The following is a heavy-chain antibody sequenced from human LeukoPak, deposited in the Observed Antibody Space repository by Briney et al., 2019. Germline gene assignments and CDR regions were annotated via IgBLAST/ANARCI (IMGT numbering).Heavy chain of an antibody. D-gene: IGHD3-22*01. J-gene: IGHJ4*02. V-gene: IGHV4-34*01. CDR2: INHSGST. Sequence: SETLSLTCAVYGGSFSGYYWSWIRQPPGKGLEWIGEINHSGSTNYNPSLKSRVTISVDTSKNQFSLKLSSVTAADTAVYYCARVQIYYYDSSGYYFRGANYFDYWGQGTLVTVSS. CDR3: ARVQIYYYDSSGYYFRGANYFDY. CDR1: GGSFSGYY.